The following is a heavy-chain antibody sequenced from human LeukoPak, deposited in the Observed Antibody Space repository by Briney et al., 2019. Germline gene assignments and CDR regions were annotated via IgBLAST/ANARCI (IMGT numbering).Heavy chain of an antibody. D-gene: IGHD5-12*01. J-gene: IGHJ5*02. CDR3: ARSGYDHNWFDP. Sequence: SETLSLTCTVSGGSISSYYWSWIRQPPGKGLEWIGHIYYSGSTNYNPSLKSRVTISVDTSKNQFSLKLSSVTAADTAVYYCARSGYDHNWFDPWGQGTLVTVSS. V-gene: IGHV4-59*01. CDR2: IYYSGST. CDR1: GGSISSYY.